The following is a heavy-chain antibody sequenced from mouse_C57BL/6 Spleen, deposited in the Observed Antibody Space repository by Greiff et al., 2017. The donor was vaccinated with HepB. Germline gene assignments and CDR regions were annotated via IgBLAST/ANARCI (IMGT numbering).Heavy chain of an antibody. V-gene: IGHV1-69*01. CDR3: ARLRDSDY. J-gene: IGHJ2*01. CDR2: IDPSDSYT. CDR1: GYTFTSYW. Sequence: VQLQQPGAELVMPGASVKLSCKASGYTFTSYWMHWVKQRPGQGLEWIGEIDPSDSYTNYNQKFKGKSTLTVDKSSSTAYMQLSSLTSEDSAVYYCARLRDSDYWGQGTTLTVSS.